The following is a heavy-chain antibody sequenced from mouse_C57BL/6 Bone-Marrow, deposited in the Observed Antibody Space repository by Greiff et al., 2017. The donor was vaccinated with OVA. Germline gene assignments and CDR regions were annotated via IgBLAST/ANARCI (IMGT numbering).Heavy chain of an antibody. V-gene: IGHV5-4*03. J-gene: IGHJ3*01. Sequence: EVKVVESGGGLVKPGGSLKLSCAASGFTFSSYAMSWVRQTPEKRLEWVATISDGGSYTYYPDTVKGRFTISRYNAKNNLYLQMSHLKSEDTAMDYCARGGGVYYDYDWFAYWGQGTLVTVSA. D-gene: IGHD2-4*01. CDR3: ARGGGVYYDYDWFAY. CDR1: GFTFSSYA. CDR2: ISDGGSYT.